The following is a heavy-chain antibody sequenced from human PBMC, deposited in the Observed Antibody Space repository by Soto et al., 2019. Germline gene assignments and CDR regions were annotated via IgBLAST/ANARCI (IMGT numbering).Heavy chain of an antibody. V-gene: IGHV3-33*01. D-gene: IGHD6-19*01. CDR3: AREAGSSGWYVSYYFDY. CDR2: IWYDGSNK. CDR1: GFTFSSYG. Sequence: GGSLRLSCAASGFTFSSYGMHWVRQAPGKGLEWVAVIWYDGSNKYYADSVKGRFTISRDNSKNTLYLQMNSLRAEDTAVYYCAREAGSSGWYVSYYFDYWGQGTLVTVSS. J-gene: IGHJ4*02.